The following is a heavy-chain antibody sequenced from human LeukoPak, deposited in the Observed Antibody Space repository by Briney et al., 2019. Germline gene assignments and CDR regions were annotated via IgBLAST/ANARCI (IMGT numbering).Heavy chain of an antibody. CDR1: GGSISTHY. J-gene: IGHJ6*03. CDR3: ASCKGFWSGYPVCSYMDV. V-gene: IGHV4-59*11. D-gene: IGHD3-3*01. CDR2: IYYIGST. Sequence: SETLSLTCTVSGGSISTHYWSWIRQPPGKGLEWVGYIYYIGSTNYHPSLKSRVTMSVDMSNNQFSLKLSSVTAAGTAVYYCASCKGFWSGYPVCSYMDVWGKGTTVIVSS.